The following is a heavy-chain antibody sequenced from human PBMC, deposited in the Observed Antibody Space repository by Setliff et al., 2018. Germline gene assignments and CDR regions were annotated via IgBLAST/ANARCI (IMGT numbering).Heavy chain of an antibody. CDR1: GYSITSGYY. CDR2: LYHSGTT. Sequence: SETLSLTCAVSGYSITSGYYWGWIRQAPGKGLEWIGSLYHSGTTYYNPSLKRRVTLSVDTSKNQFSLKLSSVTAADTAVYYCARLLAGTGGFFYYGVDVWGQGTTVTVSS. V-gene: IGHV4-38-2*01. J-gene: IGHJ6*02. D-gene: IGHD6-19*01. CDR3: ARLLAGTGGFFYYGVDV.